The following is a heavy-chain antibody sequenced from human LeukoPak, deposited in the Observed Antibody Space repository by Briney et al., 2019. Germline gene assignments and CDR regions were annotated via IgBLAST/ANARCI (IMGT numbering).Heavy chain of an antibody. J-gene: IGHJ5*02. V-gene: IGHV1-2*02. Sequence: ASVKVSCKASGYTFTGYYMHWVRQAPGQGLEWMGWINPNSGGTNYAQKFQGRVTMTRDTSISTAYMELSRLRSDDTAVYYCARDPYDIHIDNWFDPWGQGTLVTVSS. D-gene: IGHD3-16*01. CDR2: INPNSGGT. CDR1: GYTFTGYY. CDR3: ARDPYDIHIDNWFDP.